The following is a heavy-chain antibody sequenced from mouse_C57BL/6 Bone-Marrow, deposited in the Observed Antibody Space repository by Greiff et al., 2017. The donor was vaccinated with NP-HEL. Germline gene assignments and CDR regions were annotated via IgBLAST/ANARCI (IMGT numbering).Heavy chain of an antibody. J-gene: IGHJ4*01. CDR2: ISYSGST. D-gene: IGHD1-1*01. Sequence: EVQLQESGPGLANPSQTLSLTCSVTGYSITSDYWNWIRKFPGNKLEYMGYISYSGSTYYNPSLKSRISITRDTSKNQYYLQLNSVTTEDTATYYCARSPRYYGSSYGAMDYWGQGTSVTVSS. V-gene: IGHV3-8*01. CDR1: GYSITSDY. CDR3: ARSPRYYGSSYGAMDY.